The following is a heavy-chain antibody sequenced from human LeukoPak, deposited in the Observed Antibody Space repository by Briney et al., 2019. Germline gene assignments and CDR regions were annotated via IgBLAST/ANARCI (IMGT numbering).Heavy chain of an antibody. D-gene: IGHD1-26*01. J-gene: IGHJ3*02. CDR2: ISAYNGNT. CDR1: GYTFTSYG. Sequence: ASVKVSCKASGYTFTSYGINWVRQAPGQGLEWMGWISAYNGNTNYAQNLQVRVTMNTDTSTSTAYMELRSLTSDDTAVYYCARDHRGSYGLDSFEIWGQGTMVTVSS. CDR3: ARDHRGSYGLDSFEI. V-gene: IGHV1-18*01.